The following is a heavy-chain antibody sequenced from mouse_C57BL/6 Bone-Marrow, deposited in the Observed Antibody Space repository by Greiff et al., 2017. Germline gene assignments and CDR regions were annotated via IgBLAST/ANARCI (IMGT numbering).Heavy chain of an antibody. CDR3: ASYGSSAWYAY. D-gene: IGHD1-1*01. V-gene: IGHV2-3*01. J-gene: IGHJ3*01. CDR1: GFSLTSYG. CDR2: IWGDGST. Sequence: VKVVESGPGLVAPSQSLSITCTVSGFSLTSYGVSWVRQPPGKGLEWLGVIWGDGSTNYHSALISRLSISKENSKSQVFLKLNSLQTDDTATYYCASYGSSAWYAYWGQGTLVTVSA.